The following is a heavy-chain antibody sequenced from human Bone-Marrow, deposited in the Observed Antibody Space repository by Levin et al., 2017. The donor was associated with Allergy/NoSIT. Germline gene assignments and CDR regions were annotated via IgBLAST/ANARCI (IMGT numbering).Heavy chain of an antibody. Sequence: GESLKISCAVSGFIFSSSGVHWVRQPPGRGLEWVAVISSDGSKTYYADSVKGRFTISRDNSKNTLYLQMNSLRAEDTAVYYCTRDRGEWGQFYFDYWGQGILVTVSS. V-gene: IGHV3-30*03. CDR2: ISSDGSKT. D-gene: IGHD1-26*01. J-gene: IGHJ4*02. CDR3: TRDRGEWGQFYFDY. CDR1: GFIFSSSG.